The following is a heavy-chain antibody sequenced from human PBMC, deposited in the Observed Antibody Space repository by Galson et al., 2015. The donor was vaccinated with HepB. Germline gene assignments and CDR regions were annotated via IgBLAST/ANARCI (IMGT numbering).Heavy chain of an antibody. V-gene: IGHV1-69*13. J-gene: IGHJ6*02. CDR2: IIPIFGTA. D-gene: IGHD3-3*01. CDR1: GGTFSRYA. CDR3: ARDRQYYDFWSGPRPYYYYGMDV. Sequence: SVKVSCKASGGTFSRYAISWVRQAPGQGLEWMGGIIPIFGTANYAQKFQGRVTITADGSTSTAYMELSSLRSEDTAVYYCARDRQYYDFWSGPRPYYYYGMDVWGQGTTVTVSS.